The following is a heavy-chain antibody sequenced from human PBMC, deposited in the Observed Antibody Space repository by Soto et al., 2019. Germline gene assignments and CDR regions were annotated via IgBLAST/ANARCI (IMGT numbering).Heavy chain of an antibody. CDR1: GGSFSGYY. Sequence: SETLSLTCAVYGGSFSGYYWSWIRQPPGKGLEWIGEINHSGSTNYNPSLKSRVTISVDTSKNQFSLKLSSVTAADTAVYYCARGDCSGGSCYSGRDFGYWGQGTLVTVSS. D-gene: IGHD2-15*01. CDR3: ARGDCSGGSCYSGRDFGY. CDR2: INHSGST. V-gene: IGHV4-34*01. J-gene: IGHJ4*02.